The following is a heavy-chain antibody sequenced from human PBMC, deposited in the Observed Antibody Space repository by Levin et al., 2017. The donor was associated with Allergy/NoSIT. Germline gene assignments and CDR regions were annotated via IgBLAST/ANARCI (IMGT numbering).Heavy chain of an antibody. CDR3: ARGGRYYDILTGYHRTRPFDY. D-gene: IGHD3-9*01. J-gene: IGHJ4*02. CDR2: ISSSSSTI. CDR1: GFTFSSYS. V-gene: IGHV3-48*02. Sequence: GESLKISCAASGFTFSSYSMNWVRQAPGKGLEWVSYISSSSSTIYYADSVKGRFTISRDNAKNSLYLQMNSLRDEDTAVYYCARGGRYYDILTGYHRTRPFDYWGQGTLVTVSS.